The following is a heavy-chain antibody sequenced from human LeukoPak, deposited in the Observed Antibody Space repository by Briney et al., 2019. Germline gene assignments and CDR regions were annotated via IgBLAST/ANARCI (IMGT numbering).Heavy chain of an antibody. V-gene: IGHV4-59*01. CDR3: ARGRITSFGVVTPHFDY. J-gene: IGHJ4*02. D-gene: IGHD3-3*01. CDR1: GGSISSYY. CDR2: NYNNGNT. Sequence: SETLSLTCTVSGGSISSYYWSWIRQPPGKGLEWIGYNYNNGNTNYNPSLKSRVTISVDTSKNQFSLKLSSVTADDTAVYYCARGRITSFGVVTPHFDYWGQGTLVTVSS.